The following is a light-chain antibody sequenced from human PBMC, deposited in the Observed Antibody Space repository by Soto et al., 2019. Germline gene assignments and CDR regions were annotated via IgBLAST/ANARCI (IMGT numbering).Light chain of an antibody. J-gene: IGLJ2*01. CDR1: SNDVGAYKY. CDR2: EVT. CDR3: ISYAGSTSLV. Sequence: QSALTQPASVSGSPGQSITISCTGTSNDVGAYKYVSWYQQQPDKAPKLIIYEVTNRPSGVSNRFSGSKSGNTASLTISGLQAEDEADYYCISYAGSTSLVFGGGTKVTVL. V-gene: IGLV2-14*01.